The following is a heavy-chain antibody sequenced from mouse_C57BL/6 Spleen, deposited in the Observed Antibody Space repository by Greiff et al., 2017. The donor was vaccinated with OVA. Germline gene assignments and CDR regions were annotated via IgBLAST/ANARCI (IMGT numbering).Heavy chain of an antibody. CDR3: ARWKLDSSGYVYFDY. V-gene: IGHV1-82*01. Sequence: QVQLKESGPELVKPGASVKISCKASGYAFSSSWMNWVKQRPGKGLEWIGRIYPGDGDTNYNGKFKGKATLTADKSSSTAYMQLSSLTSEDSAVYFCARWKLDSSGYVYFDYWGQGTTLTVSS. CDR1: GYAFSSSW. CDR2: IYPGDGDT. J-gene: IGHJ2*01. D-gene: IGHD3-2*02.